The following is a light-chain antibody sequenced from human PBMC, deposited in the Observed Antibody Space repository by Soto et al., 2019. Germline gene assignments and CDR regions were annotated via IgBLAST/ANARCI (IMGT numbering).Light chain of an antibody. CDR1: EGLVYGDGNTY. Sequence: DVVLTQSPLFLSATLGQPASISCRSSEGLVYGDGNTYLSWFQRRPGHAPRRLIYAVSDGDSGVPDRFSGSGSGTDFTLRISRVEAEDVGVYFCMQGTHWPFTFGQGTKLEIK. J-gene: IGKJ2*01. CDR3: MQGTHWPFT. CDR2: AVS. V-gene: IGKV2-30*01.